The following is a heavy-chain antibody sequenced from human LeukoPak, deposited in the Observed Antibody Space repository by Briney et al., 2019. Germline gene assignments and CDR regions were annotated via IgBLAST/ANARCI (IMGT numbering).Heavy chain of an antibody. CDR2: IYHSGST. D-gene: IGHD6-13*01. Sequence: SETLSLICAVSGGSISSSNWWSWVRQPPGKGLEWIGEIYHSGSTNYNPSLKSRVTISVDKSKNQFSLKLSSVTAADTAVYYCASGTTGYSSSWYGFDYWGQGTLVSVSS. V-gene: IGHV4-4*02. CDR1: GGSISSSNW. CDR3: ASGTTGYSSSWYGFDY. J-gene: IGHJ4*02.